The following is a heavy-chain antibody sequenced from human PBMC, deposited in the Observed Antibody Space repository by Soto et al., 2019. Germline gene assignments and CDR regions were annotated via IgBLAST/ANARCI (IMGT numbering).Heavy chain of an antibody. J-gene: IGHJ4*02. Sequence: QVQLVQSGAEVKKPGASVKVSCKASGYTFTSYAMHWVRQAPGQRLEWMGWINAGNGNTKYSQKFQGRVTITRDPSASRAYMELSRLRAEDTAGYYCARSIVVVTALDYWGQGTLVTVSS. CDR1: GYTFTSYA. CDR2: INAGNGNT. V-gene: IGHV1-3*01. D-gene: IGHD2-21*02. CDR3: ARSIVVVTALDY.